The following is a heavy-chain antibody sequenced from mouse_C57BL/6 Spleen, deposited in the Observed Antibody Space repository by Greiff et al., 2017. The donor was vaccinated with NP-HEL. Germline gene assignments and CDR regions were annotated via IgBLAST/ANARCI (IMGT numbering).Heavy chain of an antibody. CDR2: INPNNGGT. CDR1: GYTFTDYY. J-gene: IGHJ2*01. Sequence: VQLQQSGPELVKPGASVKISCKASGYTFTDYYMNWVKQSHGKSLEWIGDINPNNGGTSYNQKFKGKATLTVDKSSSTAYMELRSLTSEDSAVYYCARAGYHYFDYWGQGTTLTVSS. V-gene: IGHV1-26*01. CDR3: ARAGYHYFDY. D-gene: IGHD2-2*01.